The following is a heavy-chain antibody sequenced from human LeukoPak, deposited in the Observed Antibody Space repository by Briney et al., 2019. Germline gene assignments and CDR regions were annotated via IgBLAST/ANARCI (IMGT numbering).Heavy chain of an antibody. J-gene: IGHJ5*02. D-gene: IGHD2-2*01. V-gene: IGHV4-4*07. Sequence: SETLSLTCTVSGGSITNYYWSWIRQPPGKGLEWIGRIYSSGSTNYNPSLKSRVTISVDKSKNQFSLKLSFVTAADTAAYYCARHYCSSNSCYGGGFDPWGQGTLVTVAS. CDR3: ARHYCSSNSCYGGGFDP. CDR2: IYSSGST. CDR1: GGSITNYY.